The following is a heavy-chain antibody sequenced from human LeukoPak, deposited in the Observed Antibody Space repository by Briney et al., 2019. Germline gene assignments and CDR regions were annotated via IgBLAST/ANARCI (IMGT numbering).Heavy chain of an antibody. CDR3: ARISYDSSGYYDY. CDR2: VDSDGNIT. Sequence: GGSLRLSCAASGFTFSSYYIHWVRQAPGKGLVWVSRVDSDGNITTYADSVKGRFTISRDNAKNTLYLQMNSLRAEDTAVYYCARISYDSSGYYDYWGQGTLVTVSS. D-gene: IGHD3-22*01. J-gene: IGHJ4*02. CDR1: GFTFSSYY. V-gene: IGHV3-74*01.